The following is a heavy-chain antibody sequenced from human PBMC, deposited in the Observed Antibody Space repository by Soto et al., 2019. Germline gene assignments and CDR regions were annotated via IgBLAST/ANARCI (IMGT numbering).Heavy chain of an antibody. CDR1: GGTFSTYA. J-gene: IGHJ4*02. Sequence: ASVKVSCKAAGGTFSTYAISWVRQAPGQGLEWMGGIIPIFGTANYEQKFQGRVTITADESTSTAYMELRSLGSEDATVYYCARNLPARVATRATYFDYWGQGTLVTVYS. D-gene: IGHD5-12*01. CDR2: IIPIFGTA. V-gene: IGHV1-69*13. CDR3: ARNLPARVATRATYFDY.